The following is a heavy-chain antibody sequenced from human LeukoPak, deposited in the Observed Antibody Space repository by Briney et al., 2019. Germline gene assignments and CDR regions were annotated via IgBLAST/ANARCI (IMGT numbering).Heavy chain of an antibody. CDR1: GFTSSSYW. Sequence: PGGSLRPSCAASGFTSSSYWMSWVRQAPGKGLEWVANIKQDGSEKYYVDSVKGRFTISRDNAKNSLYLQMNSLRAEDTAVYYCAGLLGSWYSTFDAFDIWGQGTMVTVSS. CDR3: AGLLGSWYSTFDAFDI. CDR2: IKQDGSEK. V-gene: IGHV3-7*01. J-gene: IGHJ3*02. D-gene: IGHD6-13*01.